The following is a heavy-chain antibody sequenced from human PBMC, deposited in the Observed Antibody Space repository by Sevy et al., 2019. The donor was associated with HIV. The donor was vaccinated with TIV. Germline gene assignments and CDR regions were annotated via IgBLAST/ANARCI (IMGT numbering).Heavy chain of an antibody. D-gene: IGHD2-15*01. CDR3: ARGSAATYGQYFQH. J-gene: IGHJ1*01. CDR1: GFTFSSYA. V-gene: IGHV3-30-3*01. CDR2: IAYDGSNK. Sequence: GGSLRLSCAASGFTFSSYAMHWVRQAPGKGLEWVAVIAYDGSNKYYANSVKGRFTITRDNSKNTLYLQMKSLRAEDTAVYYCARGSAATYGQYFQHWGQGTLVTVSS.